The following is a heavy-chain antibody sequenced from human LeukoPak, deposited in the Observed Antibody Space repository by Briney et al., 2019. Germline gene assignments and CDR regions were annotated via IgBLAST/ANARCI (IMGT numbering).Heavy chain of an antibody. CDR1: GGSISSNY. Sequence: SETLSLTCTVSGGSISSNYWSWIRQPPGKELEWIGYIYYSGSTNYNPSLKSRVTISIDTSKNQFSLKLSSVAAADTAVYYCARVTANYYDRSGLYYYIDVWGKGTTVTVSS. V-gene: IGHV4-59*01. D-gene: IGHD3-22*01. J-gene: IGHJ6*03. CDR3: ARVTANYYDRSGLYYYIDV. CDR2: IYYSGST.